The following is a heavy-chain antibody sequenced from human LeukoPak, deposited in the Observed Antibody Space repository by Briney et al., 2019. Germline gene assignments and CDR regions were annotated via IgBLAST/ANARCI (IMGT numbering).Heavy chain of an antibody. J-gene: IGHJ4*02. CDR1: GFTVSRNY. V-gene: IGHV3-66*01. CDR2: IYSGGNT. Sequence: GGSLRLSCAASGFTVSRNYMSWVRQAPGKGLECVSVIYSGGNTYYTDSVKGRFTISRDNSKNTLYLQMNSLRAEDTAVYYCASRKPDSSGWYDYWGQGTLVTVSS. D-gene: IGHD6-19*01. CDR3: ASRKPDSSGWYDY.